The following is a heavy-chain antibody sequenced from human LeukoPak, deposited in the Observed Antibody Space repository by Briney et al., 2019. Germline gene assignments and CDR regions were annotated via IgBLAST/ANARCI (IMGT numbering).Heavy chain of an antibody. CDR3: ARVAVTHAFDI. J-gene: IGHJ3*02. CDR1: GFTFSSYA. CDR2: ISSNGGST. D-gene: IGHD2-15*01. Sequence: AGSLRLSCAASGFTFSSYAMHWVRQAPGKGLEYVSAISSNGGSTYYANSVKGRFTISRDNSKNTLYLQMGSLRAEDMAVYYCARVAVTHAFDIWGQGTMVTVSS. V-gene: IGHV3-64*01.